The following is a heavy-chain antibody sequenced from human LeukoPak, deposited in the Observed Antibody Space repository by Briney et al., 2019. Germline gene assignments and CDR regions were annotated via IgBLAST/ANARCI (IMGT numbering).Heavy chain of an antibody. D-gene: IGHD3-3*01. V-gene: IGHV4-4*09. CDR2: IYTSGST. J-gene: IGHJ6*03. CDR3: ASSTPITYYDFWSGLDYYYYMDV. Sequence: PSETLSLTCTVSGGSISSYYWSWIRQPPGKGLEWIGYIYTSGSTNYNPSLKSRVTISVDTSKNQFSLKLSSVTAADTAVYYCASSTPITYYDFWSGLDYYYYMDVWAKGPRSPSP. CDR1: GGSISSYY.